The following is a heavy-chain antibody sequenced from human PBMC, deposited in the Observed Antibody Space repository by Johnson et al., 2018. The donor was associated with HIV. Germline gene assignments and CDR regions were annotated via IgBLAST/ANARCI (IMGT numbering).Heavy chain of an antibody. J-gene: IGHJ3*02. D-gene: IGHD3-10*01. CDR1: GFTFSSYW. V-gene: IGHV3-7*01. Sequence: EVQLVESGGGLVQPGGSLRLSCAASGFTFSSYWMSWVRQAPGKGLEWVANIKQDGSEKYYVDSVKGRFTISRDNAKNSLYLQMNSLRAEDTAVYYCASSWFGELSYACDIWGQGTMVTVSS. CDR2: IKQDGSEK. CDR3: ASSWFGELSYACDI.